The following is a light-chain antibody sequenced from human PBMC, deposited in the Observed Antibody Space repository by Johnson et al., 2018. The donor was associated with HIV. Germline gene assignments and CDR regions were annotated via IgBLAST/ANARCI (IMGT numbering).Light chain of an antibody. J-gene: IGLJ1*01. CDR3: LGWDTSLGPWGS. CDR2: ENN. CDR1: SSNIGNNY. V-gene: IGLV1-41*02. Sequence: QSVLTQPPSVSAAPGQKVTISCSGSSSNIGNNYVSWYQQLPGTAPKLLIYENNKRPSGIPDRFSGSKSGTSATLGITGLWPEDWADYFCLGWDTSLGPWGSFGSGTKVTVL.